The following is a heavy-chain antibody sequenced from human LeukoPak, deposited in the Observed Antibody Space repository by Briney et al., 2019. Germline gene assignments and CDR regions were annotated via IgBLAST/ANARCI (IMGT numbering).Heavy chain of an antibody. CDR2: IYYSGST. CDR1: GGSISSYY. CDR3: ARDGRFPSEPLPRYFDY. Sequence: SETLSLTCTVSGGSISSYYWGWIRQPPGKGLEWIGNIYYSGSTYYNPSLKSRVTISIDTSKNQFSLKLSSVTAADTAVYYCARDGRFPSEPLPRYFDYWGQGTLVTVSS. J-gene: IGHJ4*02. V-gene: IGHV4-59*12. D-gene: IGHD1-26*01.